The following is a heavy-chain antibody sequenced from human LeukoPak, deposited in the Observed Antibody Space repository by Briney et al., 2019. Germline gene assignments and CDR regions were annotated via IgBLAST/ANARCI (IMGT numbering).Heavy chain of an antibody. CDR2: ISYDGSNK. CDR3: AKDRYSSGPDY. CDR1: GFTFSSYG. Sequence: PGGSLRLSCAASGFTFSSYGMHWVRQAPGKGLEWAAVISYDGSNKYYADSVKGRFTISRDNSKNTLYLQMNSLRAEDTAVYYCAKDRYSSGPDYWGQGTLVTVSS. J-gene: IGHJ4*02. D-gene: IGHD6-25*01. V-gene: IGHV3-30*18.